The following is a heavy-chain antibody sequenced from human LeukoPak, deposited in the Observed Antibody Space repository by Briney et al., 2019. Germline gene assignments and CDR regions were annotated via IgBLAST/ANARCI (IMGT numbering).Heavy chain of an antibody. D-gene: IGHD1-7*01. V-gene: IGHV3-7*04. CDR2: IKQDGSEK. CDR1: GFTFSSFW. Sequence: GGSLRLSCAASGFTFSSFWMTWVRQAPGQGLEWVANIKQDGSEKFYLDSVKGRFTVSRDNAKNSLFLQMDSLRAEDTAVFYCARGPATYNWNYFFDLWGQGTLVTVSS. J-gene: IGHJ4*02. CDR3: ARGPATYNWNYFFDL.